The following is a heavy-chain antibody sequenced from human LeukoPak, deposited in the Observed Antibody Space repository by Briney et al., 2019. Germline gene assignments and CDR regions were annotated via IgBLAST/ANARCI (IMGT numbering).Heavy chain of an antibody. J-gene: IGHJ5*02. D-gene: IGHD1-26*01. Sequence: SETLSLTCTVSGGSISSSSYYWGWIRQPPGKGLEWIGSIYYSGSTYYNPSLKSRVTISVDTSKNQFSLKLSSVTAADTAVYYCARLEWELRWFDPWGQGTLVTVSS. CDR1: GGSISSSSYY. V-gene: IGHV4-39*01. CDR2: IYYSGST. CDR3: ARLEWELRWFDP.